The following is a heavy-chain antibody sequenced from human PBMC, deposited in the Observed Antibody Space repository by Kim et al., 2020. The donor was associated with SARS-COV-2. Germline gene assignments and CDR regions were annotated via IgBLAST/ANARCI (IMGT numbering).Heavy chain of an antibody. Sequence: YSPSFQGQVTISADKSISTAYLQWSSLKASDTAMYYCARGGSVGYSYFDYWGQGTLVTVSS. CDR3: ARGGSVGYSYFDY. D-gene: IGHD2-15*01. V-gene: IGHV5-51*01. J-gene: IGHJ4*02.